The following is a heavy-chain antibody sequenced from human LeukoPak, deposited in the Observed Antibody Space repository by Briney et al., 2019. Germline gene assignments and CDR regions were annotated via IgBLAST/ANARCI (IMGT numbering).Heavy chain of an antibody. D-gene: IGHD5-18*01. CDR2: IYRSGMT. J-gene: IGHJ4*02. CDR3: ARQYSYGTFDY. V-gene: IGHV4-39*01. CDR1: SGSISSTPYY. Sequence: PSETLSLTCIVSSGSISSTPYYWGWVRQPPGKGLEWIGSIYRSGMTYYNPSLKSRVTISVDTSKNQFSLRVTSVTASDTAVYYCARQYSYGTFDYWGQGTLVTVSS.